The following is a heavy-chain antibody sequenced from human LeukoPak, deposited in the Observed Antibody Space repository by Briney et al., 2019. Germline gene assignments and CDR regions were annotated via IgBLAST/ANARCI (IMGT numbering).Heavy chain of an antibody. Sequence: HPGGSLRLSCAASGFTFSSYAMSWVRQAPGKGLEWVSAISGSGVGTYYADSVKGRFTISRDNSKNTLYLQMNSLRAEDTALYYCAKGTASQWLADYYYYGMDVWGQGTTVTVSS. V-gene: IGHV3-23*01. J-gene: IGHJ6*02. CDR1: GFTFSSYA. D-gene: IGHD6-19*01. CDR3: AKGTASQWLADYYYYGMDV. CDR2: ISGSGVGT.